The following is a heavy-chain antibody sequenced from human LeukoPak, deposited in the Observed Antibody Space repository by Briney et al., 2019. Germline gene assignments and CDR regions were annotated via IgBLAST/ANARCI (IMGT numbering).Heavy chain of an antibody. CDR2: FNPNSGGT. Sequence: ASVKVSCKASGYTFTDYYMHWVRQAPGQGVEWMGWFNPNSGGTIYAQKFQGRVTMTRDTSISTAYMEVSSLRPDDTAVYYCARDEVGPFDYWGQGTLVTVSS. J-gene: IGHJ4*02. D-gene: IGHD1-26*01. V-gene: IGHV1-2*02. CDR1: GYTFTDYY. CDR3: ARDEVGPFDY.